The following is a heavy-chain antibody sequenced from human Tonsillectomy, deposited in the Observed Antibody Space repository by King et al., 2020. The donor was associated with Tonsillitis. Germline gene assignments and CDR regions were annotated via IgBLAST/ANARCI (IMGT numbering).Heavy chain of an antibody. J-gene: IGHJ3*02. CDR1: GGSISSSDYY. Sequence: QLQESGPGLVKPPETLSLTCTVSGGSISSSDYYWGWIRQPPGKGREWIGSIYHSGTTHYNPSLKSRITISGDMSKNQFSLRLSSMTAAETAVYYCARQTGDQGYDAFDIWGQGTQVTVSS. D-gene: IGHD7-27*01. CDR2: IYHSGTT. V-gene: IGHV4-39*01. CDR3: ARQTGDQGYDAFDI.